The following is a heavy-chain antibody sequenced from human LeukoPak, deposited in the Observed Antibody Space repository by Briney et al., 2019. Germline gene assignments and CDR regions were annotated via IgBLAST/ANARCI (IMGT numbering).Heavy chain of an antibody. V-gene: IGHV1-18*01. CDR2: ISAYNGNT. D-gene: IGHD4-17*01. J-gene: IGHJ4*02. Sequence: ASVKVSCKASGYTFTSYGISWVRQAPGQGLEWMGWISAYNGNTNYAQKLQGRVTMTTDTSTSTAYMELRSLRSDDTAVYYCARDPGLSLYGDYAPFDYWGQGTLVTVSS. CDR1: GYTFTSYG. CDR3: ARDPGLSLYGDYAPFDY.